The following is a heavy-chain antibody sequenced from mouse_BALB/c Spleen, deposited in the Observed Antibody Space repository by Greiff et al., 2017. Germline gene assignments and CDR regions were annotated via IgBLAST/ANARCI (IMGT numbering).Heavy chain of an antibody. V-gene: IGHV14-3*02. CDR2: IDPANGNT. J-gene: IGHJ3*01. CDR1: GFNIKDTY. D-gene: IGHD1-1*01. CDR3: ARHGSSYLDWFAY. Sequence: VQLQPSGAELVKPGASVKLSCTASGFNIKDTYLPWVKPRPEQGLEWIGRIDPANGNTKDDPKFQGKATITADTSSNTAYLQLSSLTSEDTAVYYCARHGSSYLDWFAYWGQGTLVTVSA.